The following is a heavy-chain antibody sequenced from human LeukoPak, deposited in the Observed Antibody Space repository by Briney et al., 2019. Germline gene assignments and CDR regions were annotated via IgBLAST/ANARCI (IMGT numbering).Heavy chain of an antibody. V-gene: IGHV3-9*01. D-gene: IGHD3-3*01. CDR3: ARSSRPYEFPRGASGMDV. Sequence: GGSLRLSCAASGFTFDDFAMHWVRQAPGKGLEWVSGISWNSGSIGYADSVKGRFTISRDNSKNTLYLQMNSLRAEDTAVYYCARSSRPYEFPRGASGMDVWGQGTTVTVSS. CDR1: GFTFDDFA. CDR2: ISWNSGSI. J-gene: IGHJ6*02.